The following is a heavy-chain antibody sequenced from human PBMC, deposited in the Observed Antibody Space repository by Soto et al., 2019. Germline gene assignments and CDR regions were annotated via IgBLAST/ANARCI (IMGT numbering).Heavy chain of an antibody. CDR1: GGAFHSSA. V-gene: IGHV1-69*06. D-gene: IGHD3-9*01. CDR3: ALAPNLTYQLNRY. J-gene: IGHJ4*02. Sequence: SVKVSCKVSGGAFHSSALNWVRQAPGQGLEWIGGIIPMSDSPNYAQEFQGRVTIIADISTTTAYTEVRSLRSDDTAVYYCALAPNLTYQLNRYWGQGTLVTVSS. CDR2: IIPMSDSP.